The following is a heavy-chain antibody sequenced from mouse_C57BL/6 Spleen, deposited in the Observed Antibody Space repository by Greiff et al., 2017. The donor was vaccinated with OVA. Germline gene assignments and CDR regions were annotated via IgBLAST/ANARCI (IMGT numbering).Heavy chain of an antibody. V-gene: IGHV1-26*01. CDR3: ARLGRGGFDY. CDR1: GYTFTDYY. J-gene: IGHJ2*01. Sequence: EVKLQQSGPELVKPGASVKISCKASGYTFTDYYMNWVKQSHGKSLEWIGDINPNNGGTSYNQKFKGKATLTVYKSSSTAYMELRSLTSEDSAVYYCARLGRGGFDYWGQGTTLTVSS. D-gene: IGHD4-1*01. CDR2: INPNNGGT.